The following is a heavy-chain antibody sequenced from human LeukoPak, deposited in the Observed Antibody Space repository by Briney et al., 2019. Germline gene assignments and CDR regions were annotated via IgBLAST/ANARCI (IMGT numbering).Heavy chain of an antibody. Sequence: GGSLRLSCTTSGFIFSNYGMHWVRQAPGKGLEWVAFIRHDGSNKYYADSVKGRCTISRDNSKKTVYLQMNSLRTEDTAVYYCAKDRWLQGSFDYWGQGTLVTVSS. J-gene: IGHJ4*02. CDR2: IRHDGSNK. V-gene: IGHV3-30*02. CDR3: AKDRWLQGSFDY. CDR1: GFIFSNYG. D-gene: IGHD5-24*01.